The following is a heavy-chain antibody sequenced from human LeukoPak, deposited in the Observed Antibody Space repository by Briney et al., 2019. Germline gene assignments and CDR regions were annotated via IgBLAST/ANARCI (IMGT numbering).Heavy chain of an antibody. D-gene: IGHD3-3*01. J-gene: IGHJ4*02. CDR2: IKHDGSEK. Sequence: GGSVTLSCAASVFIFSGYFMSWVRQAPWKGREWVASIKHDGSEKYYVDSVRGRFTISRDNTKNLLYPQMSSLRAEDTAVYYCAKEHYDFWSGYRYWGQGTLVTVSS. V-gene: IGHV3-7*01. CDR3: AKEHYDFWSGYRY. CDR1: VFIFSGYF.